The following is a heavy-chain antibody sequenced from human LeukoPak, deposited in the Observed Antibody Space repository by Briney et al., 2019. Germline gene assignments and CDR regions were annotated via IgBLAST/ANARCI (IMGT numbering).Heavy chain of an antibody. Sequence: SQTLSLTCTVSGGSISSGSYYWSWIRQPAGKGLEWIGYIYYSGSTNYNPSLKSRVTISVDTSKNQFSLQLASMTAADTAVYYCAKNGDFCLEYWGQGTLVTVSS. J-gene: IGHJ4*02. V-gene: IGHV4-61*09. CDR2: IYYSGST. CDR3: AKNGDFCLEY. D-gene: IGHD3-16*01. CDR1: GGSISSGSYY.